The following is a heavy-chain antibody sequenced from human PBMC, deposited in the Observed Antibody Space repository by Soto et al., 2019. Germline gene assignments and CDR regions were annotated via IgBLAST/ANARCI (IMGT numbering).Heavy chain of an antibody. CDR1: GYTFTNYD. CDR3: ARMASFGTLNWFDP. D-gene: IGHD3-16*01. J-gene: IGHJ5*02. CDR2: LNPGSGDT. V-gene: IGHV1-8*01. Sequence: QVQLVQSGAEIRKPGASVRVSCKASGYTFTNYDVNWVRQVPGHGLEWMGWLNPGSGDTGYAQKFQGRVTMTRNTSIGTAYMELSSLRSGDTAIYYCARMASFGTLNWFDPWGQGTLVTVSS.